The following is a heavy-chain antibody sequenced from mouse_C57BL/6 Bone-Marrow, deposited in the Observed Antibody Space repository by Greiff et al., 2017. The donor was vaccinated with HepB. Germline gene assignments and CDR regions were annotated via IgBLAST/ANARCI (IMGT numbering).Heavy chain of an antibody. J-gene: IGHJ2*01. D-gene: IGHD1-1*01. CDR1: GYTFTSYG. V-gene: IGHV1-81*01. CDR3: ARELYYYRAYFDY. Sequence: VQRVESGAELARPGASVKLSCKASGYTFTSYGISWVKQRTGQGLEWIGEIYPRSGNTYYNEKFKGKATLTADKSSSTAYMVLRSLTSEDSAVYFCARELYYYRAYFDYWGQVTTLTVSS. CDR2: IYPRSGNT.